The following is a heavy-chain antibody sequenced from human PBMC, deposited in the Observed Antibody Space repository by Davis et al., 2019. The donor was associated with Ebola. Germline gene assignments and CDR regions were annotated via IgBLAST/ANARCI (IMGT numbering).Heavy chain of an antibody. CDR2: IYYSGST. J-gene: IGHJ5*02. V-gene: IGHV4-39*01. D-gene: IGHD3-9*01. Sequence: ESLKISCAASGFTFSSYSMNWVRQPPGKGLEWIGSIYYSGSTYYNPSLKSRVTISVDTSKNQFSLKLSSVTAADTAVYYCARHVATAYYDILTGYYSKVNWFDPWGQGTLVTVSS. CDR3: ARHVATAYYDILTGYYSKVNWFDP. CDR1: GFTFSSYSMN.